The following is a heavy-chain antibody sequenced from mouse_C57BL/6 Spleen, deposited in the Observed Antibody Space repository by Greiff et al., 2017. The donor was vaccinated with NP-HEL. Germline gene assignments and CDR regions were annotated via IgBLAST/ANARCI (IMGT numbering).Heavy chain of an antibody. CDR2: IWGVGST. V-gene: IGHV2-6*01. J-gene: IGHJ3*01. CDR1: GFSLTSYG. Sequence: VKVVESGPGLVAPSQSLSITCTVSGFSLTSYGVDWVRQSPGKGLEWLGVIWGVGSTNYNSALKSRLSISKDNSKSQVFLKMNSLQTDDTAMYYCASDLRLGFAYWGQGTLVTVSA. CDR3: ASDLRLGFAY.